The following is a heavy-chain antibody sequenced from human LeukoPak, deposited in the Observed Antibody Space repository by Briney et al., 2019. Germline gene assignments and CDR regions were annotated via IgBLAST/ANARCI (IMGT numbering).Heavy chain of an antibody. CDR3: AREGLYYATKGRPFDY. CDR1: GFTFSDSY. V-gene: IGHV3-11*01. J-gene: IGHJ4*02. D-gene: IGHD3-10*01. Sequence: PGGSLRLSCAASGFTFSDSYMTWIRQAPGKGLEWVSYISSSGSRIYYADSVKGRFTISRDNAKNSLYLQMNSLRAEDTALYYCAREGLYYATKGRPFDYWGQGTLVTVSS. CDR2: ISSSGSRI.